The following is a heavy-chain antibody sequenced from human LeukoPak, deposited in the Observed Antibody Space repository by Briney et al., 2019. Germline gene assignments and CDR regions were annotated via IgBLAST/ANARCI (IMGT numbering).Heavy chain of an antibody. D-gene: IGHD6-19*01. Sequence: SVKVSCKASGGTFSSYAISWVRQAPGHGLEWMGRIIPIFGTANYAQKFQGRVTITTDESTSTAYMELSSLRSEDTAVYYCARDDIAVVRPDAFDIWGQGTMVTVSS. J-gene: IGHJ3*02. CDR1: GGTFSSYA. V-gene: IGHV1-69*05. CDR2: IIPIFGTA. CDR3: ARDDIAVVRPDAFDI.